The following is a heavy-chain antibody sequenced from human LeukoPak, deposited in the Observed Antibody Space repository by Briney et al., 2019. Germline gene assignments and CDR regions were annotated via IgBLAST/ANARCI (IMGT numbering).Heavy chain of an antibody. V-gene: IGHV3-48*01. CDR3: ASYSNYVDY. CDR1: GFTFSSYS. Sequence: QPGGSLRLSCAASGFTFSSYSMNSVRQAPGKGLEWVSYISSSSSTIYYADSVKGRFTISRDNAKNSLYLPMNILRAEDTAVYYCASYSNYVDYWGQGTLVTVTS. D-gene: IGHD4-11*01. J-gene: IGHJ4*02. CDR2: ISSSSSTI.